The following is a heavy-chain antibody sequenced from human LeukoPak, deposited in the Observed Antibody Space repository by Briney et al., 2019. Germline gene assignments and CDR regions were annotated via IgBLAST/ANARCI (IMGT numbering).Heavy chain of an antibody. CDR2: INPNSGGT. CDR3: ARARSSRNWFDP. D-gene: IGHD6-13*01. Sequence: ASVTVSCKASGYTFTGYYMHWVRQAPGQGLEWMGWINPNSGGTNYAQKFQGRVTMTRDTSISTAYMELSRLRSDDTAVYYCARARSSRNWFDPWGQGTLVNVSS. J-gene: IGHJ5*02. V-gene: IGHV1-2*02. CDR1: GYTFTGYY.